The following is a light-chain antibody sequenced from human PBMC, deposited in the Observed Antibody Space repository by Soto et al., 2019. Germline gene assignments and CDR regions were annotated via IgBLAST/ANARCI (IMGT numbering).Light chain of an antibody. CDR2: AAS. CDR1: QGIRNA. V-gene: IGKV1-6*01. Sequence: AIQMTQSPSSLSASVGARVTITCRASQGIRNALGWYQQKPGKAPKLLIYAASSLQSGVPSRFSGSGSGTDFTLTISSLQPEDVATYYCLQDYNSLRTFGQGTKVDIK. CDR3: LQDYNSLRT. J-gene: IGKJ1*01.